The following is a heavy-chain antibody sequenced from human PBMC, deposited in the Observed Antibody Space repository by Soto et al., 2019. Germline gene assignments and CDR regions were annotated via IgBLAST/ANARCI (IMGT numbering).Heavy chain of an antibody. Sequence: GGSLRLPCAASGFTFSNAWMSWVRQAPGKGLEWVGRIKSKTDGGTTDYAAPVKGRFTISRDDSKNTLYLQMNSLKTEDTAVYYCTTLLLAAYYYYYMDVWGKGTTVTVSS. CDR3: TTLLLAAYYYYYMDV. CDR1: GFTFSNAW. CDR2: IKSKTDGGTT. V-gene: IGHV3-15*01. J-gene: IGHJ6*03. D-gene: IGHD2-21*01.